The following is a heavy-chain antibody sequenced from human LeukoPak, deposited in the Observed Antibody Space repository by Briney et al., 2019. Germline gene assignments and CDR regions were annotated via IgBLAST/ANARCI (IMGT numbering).Heavy chain of an antibody. Sequence: TGGSLRLSCAASGFTFSTYGMNWVRRAPGKGLEWVASISSRSYIYYADAVKGRFTISRDNARNSLYLQMNSLRAEDTALYYCARGGADIPIDYWGQGTLVAVSS. J-gene: IGHJ4*02. CDR1: GFTFSTYG. D-gene: IGHD2-21*02. CDR3: ARGGADIPIDY. V-gene: IGHV3-21*06. CDR2: ISSRSYI.